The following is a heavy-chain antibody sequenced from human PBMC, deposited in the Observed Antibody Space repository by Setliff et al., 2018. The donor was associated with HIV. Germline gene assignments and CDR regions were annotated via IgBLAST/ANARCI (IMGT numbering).Heavy chain of an antibody. J-gene: IGHJ6*03. CDR1: GDSINSANSY. D-gene: IGHD3-10*01. CDR3: ARGSVFWDRGNHYQYMDV. V-gene: IGHV4-34*01. Sequence: SETLSLTCAVYGDSINSANSYWGWIRQPPGKGLEWIGEINHRGSTNYNSSLKSRVTIGVDTPKNQFSLNLSAVTAADTAVYYCARGSVFWDRGNHYQYMDVWATGTTVTVSS. CDR2: INHRGST.